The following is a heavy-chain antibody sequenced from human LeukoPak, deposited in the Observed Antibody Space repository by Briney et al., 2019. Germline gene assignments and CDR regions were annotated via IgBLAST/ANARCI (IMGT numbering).Heavy chain of an antibody. CDR2: IKRDGSEK. CDR1: GFTFSSYW. Sequence: PGGSLRLSCTASGFTFSSYWMSRVHQAPGKGLEWVANIKRDGSEKYYVDSVKGRVTISRDNAKNSLYLQMNSLRAEDTAVYYCARHGGYYFDYWGQGALVTVSS. J-gene: IGHJ4*02. CDR3: ARHGGYYFDY. V-gene: IGHV3-7*01.